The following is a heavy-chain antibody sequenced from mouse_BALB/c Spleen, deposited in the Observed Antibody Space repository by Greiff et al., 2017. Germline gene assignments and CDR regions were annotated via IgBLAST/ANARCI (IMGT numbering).Heavy chain of an antibody. J-gene: IGHJ2*01. V-gene: IGHV6-6*02. CDR1: GFTFSNYW. CDR2: IRLKSNNYAT. CDR3: TRRERGSDY. Sequence: EVKLMESGGGLVQPGGSMKLSCVASGFTFSNYWMNWVRQSPEKGLEWVAEIRLKSNNYATHYAESVKGRFTISRDDSKSSVYLQMNNLRAEDTGIYYCTRRERGSDYWGQGTTLTVSS.